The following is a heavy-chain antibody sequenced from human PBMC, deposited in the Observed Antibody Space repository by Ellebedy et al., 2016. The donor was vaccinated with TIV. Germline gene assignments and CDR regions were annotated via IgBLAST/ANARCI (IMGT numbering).Heavy chain of an antibody. V-gene: IGHV1-8*01. CDR1: GYTFNSYD. Sequence: ASVKVSXKASGYTFNSYDINWVRQATGQGPEWMGWMNPNSGNTGYAQKFQGRISMTRNTSISTAYMELSSLRSEDTAVYYCARVFATGVRHLPWWGQGTLVTVSS. CDR3: ARVFATGVRHLPW. D-gene: IGHD4-23*01. J-gene: IGHJ4*02. CDR2: MNPNSGNT.